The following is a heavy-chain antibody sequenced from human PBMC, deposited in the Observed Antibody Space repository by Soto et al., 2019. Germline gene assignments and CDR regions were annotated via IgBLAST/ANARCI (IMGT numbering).Heavy chain of an antibody. J-gene: IGHJ4*02. D-gene: IGHD3-9*01. CDR3: ARGGAYSPYFEFDY. V-gene: IGHV4-34*01. CDR1: GGSFSGYY. CDR2: IKHSGST. Sequence: QVQLQQWGAGLLKPSETLSLTCAVYGGSFSGYYWSWIRQPPGKGLEWIGEIKHSGSTNYNPALMSAVTITVDTSKNQFALKLRSVTAADTAVYYCARGGAYSPYFEFDYWGQGTLVTVSS.